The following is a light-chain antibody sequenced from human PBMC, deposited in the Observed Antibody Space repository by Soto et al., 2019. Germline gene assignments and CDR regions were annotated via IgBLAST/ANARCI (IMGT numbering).Light chain of an antibody. J-gene: IGLJ2*01. Sequence: QSALTQRASVSGSPGQSITISCTGTSSDVGSYNLVSWYQQHPGKAPKLMIYEGSKRPSGVSNRFSGSKSGNTASLTISGLQAEDEADYYCCSYAGSSTFVFGGGTKLTVL. CDR1: SSDVGSYNL. V-gene: IGLV2-23*01. CDR3: CSYAGSSTFV. CDR2: EGS.